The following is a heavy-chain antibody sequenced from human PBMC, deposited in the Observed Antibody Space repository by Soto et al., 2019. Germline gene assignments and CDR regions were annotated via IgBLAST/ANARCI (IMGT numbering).Heavy chain of an antibody. CDR2: MSSSGATI. Sequence: QVQLVESGGGSVKPGGSLRLSCGASGFTLSDFYMSWIRQAPGQGLEWVSCMSSSGATIHYADSVKGRFTISRDNAMNSLYLQMNSLRAEDTAVYYCARVSSQVDYWGQGTLVTVSS. CDR1: GFTLSDFY. V-gene: IGHV3-11*01. J-gene: IGHJ4*02. CDR3: ARVSSQVDY.